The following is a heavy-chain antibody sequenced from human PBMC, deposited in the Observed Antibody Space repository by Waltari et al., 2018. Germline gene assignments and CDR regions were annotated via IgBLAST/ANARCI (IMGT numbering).Heavy chain of an antibody. Sequence: EVQLVESGGGLVQPGGSLRLSCEASGFTFSSYTMNWVRQAPGKGHEWVSYIKGPSTAIYYTDSVKGRFTISRDNTKNSLYLQMNSLRAEDTAVYYCASPAGKLGTFDKWGQGTMVTVSS. D-gene: IGHD3-16*01. CDR2: IKGPSTAI. CDR3: ASPAGKLGTFDK. CDR1: GFTFSSYT. V-gene: IGHV3-48*04. J-gene: IGHJ3*02.